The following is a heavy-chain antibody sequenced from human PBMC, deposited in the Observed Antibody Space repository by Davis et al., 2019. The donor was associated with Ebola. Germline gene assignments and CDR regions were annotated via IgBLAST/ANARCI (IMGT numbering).Heavy chain of an antibody. CDR1: GYTFTTYG. Sequence: AASVKVSCKASGYTFTTYGISWVRQAPGQGLEWMGWISAYNGNTNYPQKLQGRVTMTTDTSTSTAYMELRSLRSDDTAVYYCARVVLYQYRSLYYYYGMDVWGQGTTVTVSS. CDR3: ARVVLYQYRSLYYYYGMDV. CDR2: ISAYNGNT. D-gene: IGHD2-2*01. V-gene: IGHV1-18*01. J-gene: IGHJ6*02.